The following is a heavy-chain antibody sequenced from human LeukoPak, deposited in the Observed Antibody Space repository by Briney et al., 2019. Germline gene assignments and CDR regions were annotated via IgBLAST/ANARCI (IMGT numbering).Heavy chain of an antibody. CDR2: IYYSGST. J-gene: IGHJ4*02. CDR3: AREGRGITGTTGPFDY. D-gene: IGHD1-7*01. Sequence: SETLSLTCTVSGGSISSYYWSWIRQPPGKGLEWIGYIYYSGSTNYNPSLKSRVTISVDTSKNQFSLKLSSVTAADTAVYYCAREGRGITGTTGPFDYWGQGTLVTVSS. CDR1: GGSISSYY. V-gene: IGHV4-59*01.